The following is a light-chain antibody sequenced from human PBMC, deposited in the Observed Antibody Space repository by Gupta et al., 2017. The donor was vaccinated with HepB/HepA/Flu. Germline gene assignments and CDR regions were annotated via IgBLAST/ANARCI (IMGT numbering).Light chain of an antibody. CDR1: NIGSKS. V-gene: IGLV3-21*04. CDR3: QVWDTTSDQMV. CDR2: DDS. Sequence: SYVLTQPPSVSVAPGKTASITCGGNNIGSKSVHWYQQRPGQAPALVIYDDSDRPSGIPERFSGSNSGTTATLTITRVEAGDEADYYCQVWDTTSDQMVVGGGTKLTVL. J-gene: IGLJ2*01.